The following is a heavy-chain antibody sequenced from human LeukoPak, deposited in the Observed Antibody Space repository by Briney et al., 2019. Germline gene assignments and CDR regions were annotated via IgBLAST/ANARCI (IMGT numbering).Heavy chain of an antibody. CDR1: GYGFTTYW. D-gene: IGHD4-17*01. CDR3: ATRYYGDYPFDY. J-gene: IGHJ4*02. Sequence: GESLKIYCKGSGYGFTTYWIDWVRQMPGKGLEWMGIIYPADSDITYSPSFQGQVTISADKSINTAYLQWSSLKASDTAMYYCATRYYGDYPFDYWGQGTLVTVSS. CDR2: IYPADSDI. V-gene: IGHV5-51*01.